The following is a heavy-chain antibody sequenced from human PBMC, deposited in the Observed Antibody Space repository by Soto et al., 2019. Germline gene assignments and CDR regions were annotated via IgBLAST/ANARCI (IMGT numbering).Heavy chain of an antibody. CDR2: ITGSGGST. CDR3: AKGELRYFDWFSIGGFHH. CDR1: GFTFSSYA. J-gene: IGHJ1*01. V-gene: IGHV3-23*01. D-gene: IGHD3-9*01. Sequence: EVQLLESGGGLVQPGGSLRLSCAASGFTFSSYAMSWVRQAPGKGLEWVSAITGSGGSTYYADSVKGRFTISRDNSKNTLDLQMKRLRAEDTAVYYCAKGELRYFDWFSIGGFHHWGQGTLVTVSS.